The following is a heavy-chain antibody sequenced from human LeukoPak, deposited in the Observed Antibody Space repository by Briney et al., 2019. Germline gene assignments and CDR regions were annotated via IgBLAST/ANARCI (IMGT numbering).Heavy chain of an antibody. CDR2: IYSGGST. J-gene: IGHJ3*02. V-gene: IGHV3-53*01. CDR1: GFAVSSNY. CDR3: ARLVGATQSDAFDI. D-gene: IGHD1-26*01. Sequence: GGSLRLSCAASGFAVSSNYMSWVRQAPGKGLEWVSVIYSGGSTYYADSVKGRFTISRDNSKNTLYLQMNSLRAEDTAVYYCARLVGATQSDAFDIWGQGTMVTVSS.